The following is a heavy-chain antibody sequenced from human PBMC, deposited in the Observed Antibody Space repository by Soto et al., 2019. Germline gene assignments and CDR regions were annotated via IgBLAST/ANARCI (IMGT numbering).Heavy chain of an antibody. V-gene: IGHV5-51*01. CDR3: TRGGVSARTFDY. D-gene: IGHD6-6*01. CDR1: GYRITNYW. Sequence: GESLKISCKASGYRITNYWIGWVRQMPGQGLEWMGIIYPDDSDTRYSPSFQGQVTISADKSISTAYLQWSSLKASDTAMYYCTRGGVSARTFDYWGQVSLVTVSS. CDR2: IYPDDSDT. J-gene: IGHJ4*02.